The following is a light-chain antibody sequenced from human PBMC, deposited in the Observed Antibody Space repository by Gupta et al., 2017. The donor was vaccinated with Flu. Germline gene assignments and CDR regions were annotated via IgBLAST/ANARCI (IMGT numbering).Light chain of an antibody. Sequence: EIVLTQSPGTLSLSPGERATLSCRASQSVSSTYFAWYQQKPGQAPRLLIYGASSRATGIPDRFSGSGSGTDFTLAISRLEPEDFAVYYCQQYGSSPWTFGQGTKAEVK. J-gene: IGKJ1*01. CDR2: GAS. CDR3: QQYGSSPWT. V-gene: IGKV3-20*01. CDR1: QSVSSTY.